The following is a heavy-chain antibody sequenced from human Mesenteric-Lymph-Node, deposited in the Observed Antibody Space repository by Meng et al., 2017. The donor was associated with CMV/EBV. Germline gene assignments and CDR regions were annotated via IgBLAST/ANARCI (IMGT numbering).Heavy chain of an antibody. CDR2: INSRGRDI. CDR3: ARDNDFTNSY. Sequence: GESLKISCIASGFNFGGYSMNWVRQAPGKGLEWVSHINSRGRDIQYADSVKGRFTISRDSAKNSLYLQLEDLRVDDTAVYYCARDNDFTNSYWGQGTLVTVSS. CDR1: GFNFGGYS. D-gene: IGHD2-8*01. J-gene: IGHJ4*02. V-gene: IGHV3-21*01.